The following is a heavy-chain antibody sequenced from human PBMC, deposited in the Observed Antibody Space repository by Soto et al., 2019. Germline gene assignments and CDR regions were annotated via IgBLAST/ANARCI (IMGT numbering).Heavy chain of an antibody. D-gene: IGHD4-17*01. CDR2: ISYDGSNK. J-gene: IGHJ4*02. Sequence: QVPLVESGGGVVQPGRSLRLSCAASGFTFSSYGMHWVRQAPGKGLEWVAVISYDGSNKYYADSVKGRFTISRDNSKNTLYLQMNSLRAEDTAVYYCAKVGLYGDLDYWGQGTLVTVSS. CDR3: AKVGLYGDLDY. V-gene: IGHV3-30*18. CDR1: GFTFSSYG.